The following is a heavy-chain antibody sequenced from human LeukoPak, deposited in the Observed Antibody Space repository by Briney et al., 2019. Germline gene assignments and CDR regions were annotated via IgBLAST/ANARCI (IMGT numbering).Heavy chain of an antibody. CDR2: IYYSGST. CDR3: ARGYSSSTCFDY. J-gene: IGHJ4*02. V-gene: IGHV4-59*01. CDR1: GGSISSYY. Sequence: SETLSLTCTVSGGSISSYYWSWIRQPSGKGLEWIGYIYYSGSTNYNPSLKSRVTISVDTSKNQFSLKLSSVTAADTAVYYCARGYSSSTCFDYWGQGTLVTVSS. D-gene: IGHD6-6*01.